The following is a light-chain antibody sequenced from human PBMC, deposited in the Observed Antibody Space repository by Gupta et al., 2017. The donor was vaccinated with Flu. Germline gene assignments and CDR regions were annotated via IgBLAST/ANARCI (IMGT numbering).Light chain of an antibody. J-gene: IGKJ1*01. Sequence: DILMTQSPDSLAVSLGERATVNCKSSQSVLYSSNNKNYLAWYQQKPGQPPKLLLYWASTRESGVPDRFSGSGSGTDFTLTISSLQAEDVAVYYCQQYDSTPTFGQGTKVEIK. CDR3: QQYDSTPT. V-gene: IGKV4-1*01. CDR1: QSVLYSSNNKNY. CDR2: WAS.